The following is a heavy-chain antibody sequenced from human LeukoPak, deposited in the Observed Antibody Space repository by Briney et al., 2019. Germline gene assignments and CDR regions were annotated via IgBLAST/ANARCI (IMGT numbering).Heavy chain of an antibody. Sequence: GGSLRLSCPASGFTFSSYGMHWARQAPGKGLEWVACIRYDGSNKYYADSVKGRFTISRDNSKTTLYLQINSLRAEDTAVYYCAKDLQLWFGVLDYWGEGALLTVSS. V-gene: IGHV3-30*02. CDR3: AKDLQLWFGVLDY. CDR2: IRYDGSNK. D-gene: IGHD3-10*01. CDR1: GFTFSSYG. J-gene: IGHJ4*02.